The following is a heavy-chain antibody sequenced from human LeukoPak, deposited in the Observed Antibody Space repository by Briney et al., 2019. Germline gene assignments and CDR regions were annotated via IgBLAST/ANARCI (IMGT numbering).Heavy chain of an antibody. CDR1: GGTFSSYA. V-gene: IGHV1-69*05. CDR2: IIPIFGTA. Sequence: SVKVSCKASGGTFSSYAISWVRQAPGQGLEWMGRIIPIFGTANYAQKFQGRVTITTDESTSTAYMELSSLRSEDTAVYYCARDPDDDYGDLHAFDIWAKGQWSPSLQ. J-gene: IGHJ3*02. CDR3: ARDPDDDYGDLHAFDI. D-gene: IGHD4-17*01.